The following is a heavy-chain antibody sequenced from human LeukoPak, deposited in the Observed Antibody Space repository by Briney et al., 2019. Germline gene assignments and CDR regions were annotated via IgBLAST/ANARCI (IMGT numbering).Heavy chain of an antibody. D-gene: IGHD3-10*01. V-gene: IGHV3-48*04. Sequence: GGSLRLSCAASGFTFSSYSMNWVRQAPGKGLEWASYISSSSSTIYYADSVKGRFTISRDNAKNSLYLQMNSLRAEDTAVYYCARDLTMVRGVIIGIFDYWGQGTLVTVSS. J-gene: IGHJ4*02. CDR1: GFTFSSYS. CDR2: ISSSSSTI. CDR3: ARDLTMVRGVIIGIFDY.